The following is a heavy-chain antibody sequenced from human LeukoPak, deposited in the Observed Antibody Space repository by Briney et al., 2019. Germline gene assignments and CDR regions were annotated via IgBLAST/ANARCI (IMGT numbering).Heavy chain of an antibody. CDR2: INHSGST. V-gene: IGHV4-34*01. CDR1: GGSFSGYY. J-gene: IGHJ4*02. D-gene: IGHD3-16*01. Sequence: SETLSLTCAVYGGSFSGYYWSWIRQPPGKGLEWIGEINHSGSTNYNPSLKSRVTISVDTSKNQFSLKLSSVTAADTAVYYCARVSSGGGDYFDYWGQGTLVTVSS. CDR3: ARVSSGGGDYFDY.